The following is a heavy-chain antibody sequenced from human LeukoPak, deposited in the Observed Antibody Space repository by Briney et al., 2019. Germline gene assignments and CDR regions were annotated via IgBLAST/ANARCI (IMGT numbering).Heavy chain of an antibody. Sequence: PSETLSLTCTVSGGSISSSSFYWGWIRQPPGKGLEWIGSIYYSGNTYYNPSLKSRVTIPVDTSKNQFSLKLSSVTAADTAVYYCARLNQGNRFDYWGQGTLVTVSS. D-gene: IGHD1-14*01. CDR2: IYYSGNT. V-gene: IGHV4-39*01. CDR3: ARLNQGNRFDY. J-gene: IGHJ4*02. CDR1: GGSISSSSFY.